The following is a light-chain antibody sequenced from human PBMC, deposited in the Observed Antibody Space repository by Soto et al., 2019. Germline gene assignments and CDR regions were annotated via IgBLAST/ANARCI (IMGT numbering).Light chain of an antibody. J-gene: IGLJ1*01. CDR2: NNN. CDR3: AAWDDSLNGYV. V-gene: IGLV1-44*01. Sequence: QVVVTQPPSASGTPGQRVTISCSGGSSNIGTNAVNWYQQLPGTAPKLLIYNNNQRPSGVPDRFSGSKSGTSASLAISGLQSEDEADYYCAAWDDSLNGYVFGTGTKVTVL. CDR1: SSNIGTNA.